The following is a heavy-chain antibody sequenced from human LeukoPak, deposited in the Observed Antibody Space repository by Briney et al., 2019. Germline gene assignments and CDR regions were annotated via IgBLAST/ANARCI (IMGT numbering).Heavy chain of an antibody. CDR2: ISSSSSYI. J-gene: IGHJ5*02. V-gene: IGHV3-21*01. CDR3: ARDHVSSGVGGWFDP. D-gene: IGHD6-19*01. CDR1: GFTFSSYS. Sequence: PGGSLRLSCAASGFTFSSYSMNWVRQAPGKGLEWVSSISSSSSYIYYADSVKGRFTISRDNAKNSLYLQMNSLRAEDTAVYYCARDHVSSGVGGWFDPWGQGTLVTVSS.